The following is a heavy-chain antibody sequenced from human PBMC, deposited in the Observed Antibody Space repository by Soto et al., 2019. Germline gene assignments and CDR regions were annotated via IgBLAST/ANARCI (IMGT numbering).Heavy chain of an antibody. V-gene: IGHV1-2*04. CDR2: INPNSGGT. D-gene: IGHD3-3*01. CDR1: GYTFTGYY. Sequence: ASVKVSWKASGYTFTGYYMHWVRQAPGQGLEWMGWINPNSGGTNYAQKFQGWVTMTRDTSISTAYMELSRLRSDDTAVYYCARSGYDFWSGYSIRFQYYSYGMDVWGQGTTVTVSS. CDR3: ARSGYDFWSGYSIRFQYYSYGMDV. J-gene: IGHJ6*02.